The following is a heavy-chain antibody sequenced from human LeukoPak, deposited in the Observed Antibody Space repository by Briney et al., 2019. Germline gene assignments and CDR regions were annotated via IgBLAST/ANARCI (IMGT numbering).Heavy chain of an antibody. CDR2: ISSSSSTI. V-gene: IGHV3-48*01. J-gene: IGHJ4*02. D-gene: IGHD3-3*01. CDR1: GFTFSSYS. Sequence: GGSLRLSCAASGFTFSSYSMNWVRQAPGKGLEWVSYISSSSSTIYYADSVKGRFTISRDNAKNSLYLQMNSLRAEDTAVYYCAAGFWSGYNLNWGQGTVVTVSS. CDR3: AAGFWSGYNLN.